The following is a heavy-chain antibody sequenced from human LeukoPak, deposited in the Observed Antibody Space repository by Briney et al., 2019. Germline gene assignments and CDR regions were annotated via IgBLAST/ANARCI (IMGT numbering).Heavy chain of an antibody. D-gene: IGHD2-21*01. CDR1: GFTFSSYA. J-gene: IGHJ6*02. CDR2: ISYDGSNK. V-gene: IGHV3-30*04. CDR3: ARVSDSGHPLVAYYYGMDV. Sequence: GGSLRLSCAASGFTFSSYAMDWVRQAPGKGLEWVAVISYDGSNKYYADSVKGRFTISRDNSKNTLYLQMNSLRAEDTAVYYCARVSDSGHPLVAYYYGMDVWGQGTTVTVSS.